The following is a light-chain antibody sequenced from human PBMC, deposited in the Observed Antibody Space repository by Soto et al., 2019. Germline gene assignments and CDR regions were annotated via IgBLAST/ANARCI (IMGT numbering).Light chain of an antibody. CDR2: GSS. CDR3: QLANSFPPCT. CDR1: QPIGNL. V-gene: IGKV1-12*01. Sequence: DIQMTQSPSFVSASVGDRVTITCPATQPIGNLLAWYQQKPGKAPNLLIYGSSSLQSGVSSRFRGSGSGTDFSLTINSLQPEDSATYYCQLANSFPPCTFGAGTRVDIK. J-gene: IGKJ3*01.